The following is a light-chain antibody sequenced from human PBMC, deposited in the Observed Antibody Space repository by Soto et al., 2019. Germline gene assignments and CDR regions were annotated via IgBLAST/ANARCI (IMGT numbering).Light chain of an antibody. CDR3: QQYNIYSPYT. V-gene: IGKV1-5*01. J-gene: IGKJ2*01. Sequence: DIPMTQSPSTLSASVGDRVTITCRASQSISSWLAWYQQKPGKAPKLLIYDASSLESGVPSRFSGSGSGTEFTLTISSLQPDDFATYYCQQYNIYSPYTFGQGTKLEI. CDR1: QSISSW. CDR2: DAS.